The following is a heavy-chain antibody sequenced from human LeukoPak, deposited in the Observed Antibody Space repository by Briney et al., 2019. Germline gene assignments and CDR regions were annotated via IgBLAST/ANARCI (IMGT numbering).Heavy chain of an antibody. D-gene: IGHD3-22*01. CDR2: INSDGSST. V-gene: IGHV3-74*01. CDR3: ARDLYDSSGWVDY. CDR1: GFTFSSYW. Sequence: PGGSLRLSCAASGFTFSSYWMHWVRQAAGKGPVWVSRINSDGSSTSYADSVKGRFTISRDNAKNTLYLQMNSLRAEDTAVYYCARDLYDSSGWVDYWGQGTLVTVSS. J-gene: IGHJ4*02.